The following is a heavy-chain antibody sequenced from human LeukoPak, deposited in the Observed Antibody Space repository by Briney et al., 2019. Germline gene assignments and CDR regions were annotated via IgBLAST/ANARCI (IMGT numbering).Heavy chain of an antibody. J-gene: IGHJ6*03. CDR3: ARGLHSCSSTSCYVDV. Sequence: ASVKVSCKASGYTFTSYDINWVRQATGQGLEWMGWMNPNSGNTGYAQKFQGRVTMTRNTSISTAYMELSSLRSEDTAVYYCARGLHSCSSTSCYVDVWGKGTTVTISS. CDR2: MNPNSGNT. V-gene: IGHV1-8*01. CDR1: GYTFTSYD. D-gene: IGHD2-2*01.